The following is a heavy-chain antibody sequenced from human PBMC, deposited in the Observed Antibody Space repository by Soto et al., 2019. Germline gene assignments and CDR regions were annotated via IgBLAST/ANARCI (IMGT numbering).Heavy chain of an antibody. J-gene: IGHJ6*02. V-gene: IGHV4-59*01. CDR2: IYNSGST. Sequence: WTWIRQPPGEGLEWIGYIYNSGSTNYNPSLKSRVTISVDTSKNQFSLELRSVTAADTAVDFCARDRGSGSYYPYYYYAMDVWGQGTTVTVSS. D-gene: IGHD3-10*01. CDR3: ARDRGSGSYYPYYYYAMDV.